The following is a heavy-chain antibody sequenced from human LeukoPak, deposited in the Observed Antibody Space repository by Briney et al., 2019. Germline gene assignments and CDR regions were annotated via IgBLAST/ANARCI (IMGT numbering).Heavy chain of an antibody. CDR1: GGSISSYY. J-gene: IGHJ2*01. V-gene: IGHV4-59*01. D-gene: IGHD6-13*01. CDR3: ARSPGIAAAGPRYFDL. CDR2: IYYSGST. Sequence: SETLSLTCTVSGGSISSYYWSWIRQPPGKGLEWIGYIYYSGSTNYNPSLKSRVTISVDTSKNQFSLKLSSVTAADTAVYYCARSPGIAAAGPRYFDLWGRGTLVTVSS.